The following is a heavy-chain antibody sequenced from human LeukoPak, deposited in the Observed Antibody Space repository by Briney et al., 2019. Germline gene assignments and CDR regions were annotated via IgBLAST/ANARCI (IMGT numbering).Heavy chain of an antibody. CDR3: ARGRSIAVRPGYFQY. Sequence: GASVKVSCKASGYTFSDYYMHWVRQAPGQGLEWMGIINPSAGSTSYAQKFQGRVTMTRDTSTSTVYMELSSLTSEDTAVYYCARGRSIAVRPGYFQYWGQGTLVTVSS. CDR2: INPSAGST. J-gene: IGHJ1*01. D-gene: IGHD6-6*01. V-gene: IGHV1-46*01. CDR1: GYTFSDYY.